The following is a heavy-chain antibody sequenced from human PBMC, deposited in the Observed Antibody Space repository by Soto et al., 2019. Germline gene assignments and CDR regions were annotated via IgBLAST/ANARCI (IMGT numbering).Heavy chain of an antibody. Sequence: ASVKVSCKASGYTFTSYDINWVRQATGQGLEWMGWMNPNSGNTGYAQKFQGRVTMTRNTSISTAYMELSSLRSEDTAVYYCARAPTYFDFWSGYYLAGNWFDPWGQGTLVTVSS. CDR2: MNPNSGNT. J-gene: IGHJ5*02. V-gene: IGHV1-8*01. D-gene: IGHD3-3*01. CDR3: ARAPTYFDFWSGYYLAGNWFDP. CDR1: GYTFTSYD.